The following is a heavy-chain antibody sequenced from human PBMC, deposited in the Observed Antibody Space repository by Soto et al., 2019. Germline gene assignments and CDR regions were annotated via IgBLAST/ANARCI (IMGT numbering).Heavy chain of an antibody. D-gene: IGHD2-2*01. CDR3: ARDSLECSSTSCYLFDY. CDR2: INPSGGST. V-gene: IGHV1-46*01. J-gene: IGHJ4*02. Sequence: ASVKVSCRASGYTFTSYYMHWVRQAPGQGLEWMGIINPSGGSTSYAQKFQGRVTMTRDTPTSTVYMELSSLRSEDTAVYYCARDSLECSSTSCYLFDYWGQGTLVTVSS. CDR1: GYTFTSYY.